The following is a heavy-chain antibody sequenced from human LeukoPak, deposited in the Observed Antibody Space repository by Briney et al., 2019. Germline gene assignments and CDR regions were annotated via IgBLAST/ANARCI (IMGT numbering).Heavy chain of an antibody. CDR1: GFXFSSYA. J-gene: IGHJ4*02. Sequence: GGSLRLSCAASGFXFSSYAISWVRQAPGKGLEWVSAISGSGGSTYYADSVKGRFTISRDNSKNTLYLQMNSLRAKDTAVYYCAKVGIVVVPAAMRPYFDYWGQGTLVTVSS. CDR2: ISGSGGST. CDR3: AKVGIVVVPAAMRPYFDY. D-gene: IGHD2-2*01. V-gene: IGHV3-23*01.